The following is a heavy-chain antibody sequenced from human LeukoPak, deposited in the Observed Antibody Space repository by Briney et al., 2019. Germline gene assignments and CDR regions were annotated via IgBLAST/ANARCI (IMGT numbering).Heavy chain of an antibody. D-gene: IGHD6-19*01. V-gene: IGHV4-4*07. Sequence: SETLSLTCTVSGGSVSNHYWTWIRQPAGKGLEWIGRIYSSGSTNYHPSLKSRVTMSVDTSKNQFSLKLSSVTAADTAVYYCAKTRGSSGWVLDYWGQGTLVTVSS. CDR1: GGSVSNHY. CDR3: AKTRGSSGWVLDY. CDR2: IYSSGST. J-gene: IGHJ4*02.